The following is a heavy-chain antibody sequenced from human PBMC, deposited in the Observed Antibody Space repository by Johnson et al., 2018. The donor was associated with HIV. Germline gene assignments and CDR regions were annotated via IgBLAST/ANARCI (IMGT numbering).Heavy chain of an antibody. CDR1: GFTFGSYA. V-gene: IGHV3-30*04. D-gene: IGHD1-26*01. Sequence: QVQLVESGGGVVQPGRSLRLSCAASGFTFGSYAMHWVRQAPGKGLEWVTVISYDGSNKYYADPVKGRFTISRDNSKNTLYLQMNSLRAEDTAVYYCARDAPDSGSYHAFDIWGQGTMVTVSS. CDR2: ISYDGSNK. CDR3: ARDAPDSGSYHAFDI. J-gene: IGHJ3*02.